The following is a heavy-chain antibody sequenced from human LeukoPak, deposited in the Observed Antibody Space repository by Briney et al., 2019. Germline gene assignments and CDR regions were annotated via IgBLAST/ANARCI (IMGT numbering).Heavy chain of an antibody. CDR1: GFTFSGFA. J-gene: IGHJ5*02. Sequence: GGSLRLSCAASGFTFSGFAFHWVRQASGKGLEWVGRIRSKAHNYATVYAASVKGRFTISRDDSKNATYLQMNSLKTEDTAVYYCARDRAYYYDSRSLGWFDPWGQGTLVTVSS. CDR3: ARDRAYYYDSRSLGWFDP. V-gene: IGHV3-73*01. CDR2: IRSKAHNYAT. D-gene: IGHD3-22*01.